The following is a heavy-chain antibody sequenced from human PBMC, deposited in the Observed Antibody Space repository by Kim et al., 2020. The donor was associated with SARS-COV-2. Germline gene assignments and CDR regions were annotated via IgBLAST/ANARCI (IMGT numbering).Heavy chain of an antibody. CDR3: ARHCVTMVRGVISPNWFDP. Sequence: SETLSLTCTVSGGSISSSSYYWGWIRQPPGKGLEWIGSIYYSGSAYYNPSLKSRVTISVDTSKNQFSLKLSSVTAADTAVYYCARHCVTMVRGVISPNWFDPWGQGTLVTVSS. CDR2: IYYSGSA. D-gene: IGHD3-10*01. CDR1: GGSISSSSYY. V-gene: IGHV4-39*01. J-gene: IGHJ5*02.